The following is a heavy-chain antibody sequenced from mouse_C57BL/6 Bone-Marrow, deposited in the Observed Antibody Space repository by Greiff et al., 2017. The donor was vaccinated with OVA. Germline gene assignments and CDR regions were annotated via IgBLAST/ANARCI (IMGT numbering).Heavy chain of an antibody. CDR3: ARGEDWYYYGSSYVDY. J-gene: IGHJ2*01. CDR1: GYSFTGYY. V-gene: IGHV1-42*01. CDR2: INPSTGGT. Sequence: EVKLQESGPELVKPGASVKISCKASGYSFTGYYMNWVKQSPEKSLEWIGEINPSTGGTTYNQKFKAKATLTVDKSSSTAYMQLKSLTSEDSAVYYCARGEDWYYYGSSYVDYWGQGTTLTVSS. D-gene: IGHD1-1*01.